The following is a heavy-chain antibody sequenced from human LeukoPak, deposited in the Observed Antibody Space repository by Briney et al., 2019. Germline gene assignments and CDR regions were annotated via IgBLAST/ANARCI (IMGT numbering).Heavy chain of an antibody. J-gene: IGHJ5*02. V-gene: IGHV3-21*01. CDR2: ISSSSSYI. Sequence: GGSLRLSCAASGFTFSTYAMSWVRQAPGKGLEWVSSISSSSSYIYYADSVKGRFTISRDNAKNSLYLQMNSLRAEDTAVYYCARDQFPQVSDGFDPWGQGTLVTVSS. CDR3: ARDQFPQVSDGFDP. CDR1: GFTFSTYA. D-gene: IGHD1-14*01.